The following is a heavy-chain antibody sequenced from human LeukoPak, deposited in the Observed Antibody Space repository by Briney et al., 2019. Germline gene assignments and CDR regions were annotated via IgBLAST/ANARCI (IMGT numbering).Heavy chain of an antibody. CDR3: ARGEDGDYYFQH. CDR1: GGSFSGYY. CDR2: INHSGSS. V-gene: IGHV4-34*01. J-gene: IGHJ1*01. D-gene: IGHD4-17*01. Sequence: SSGTLSLTCAVYGGSFSGYYWSWIRQPPGKGLEWIGEINHSGSSNYNPSLKSRVTISVDTSKNQFSLKLSSVTAADTAVYYCARGEDGDYYFQHWGQGTLVTVSS.